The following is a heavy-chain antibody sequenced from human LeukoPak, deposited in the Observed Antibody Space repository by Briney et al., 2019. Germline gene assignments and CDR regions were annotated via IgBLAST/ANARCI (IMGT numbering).Heavy chain of an antibody. J-gene: IGHJ4*02. V-gene: IGHV3-9*01. CDR3: ARAVTYGDYVNDY. D-gene: IGHD4-17*01. CDR1: GFTFDDYA. CDR2: ISWNSGSI. Sequence: GGSLRLSCAASGFTFDDYAMHWVRQAPGKGLEWVSGISWNSGSIGYADSVKGRFTISRDNAKNSLYLQMNSLRSDDTAVYYCARAVTYGDYVNDYWGQGTLVTVSS.